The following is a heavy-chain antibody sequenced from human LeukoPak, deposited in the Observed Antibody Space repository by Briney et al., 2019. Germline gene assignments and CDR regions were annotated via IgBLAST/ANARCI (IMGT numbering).Heavy chain of an antibody. CDR1: GYTFTSYY. J-gene: IGHJ2*01. Sequence: GESLKVSCKASGYTFTSYYMHWVRQAPGQGLEWMGIINPSGGSTSYAQKFQGRVTMTRDMSTSTVYMELSSLRSEDTAVYYCARVGGYYGPFDLWGRGTLVTVSS. CDR3: ARVGGYYGPFDL. CDR2: INPSGGST. V-gene: IGHV1-46*01. D-gene: IGHD3-10*01.